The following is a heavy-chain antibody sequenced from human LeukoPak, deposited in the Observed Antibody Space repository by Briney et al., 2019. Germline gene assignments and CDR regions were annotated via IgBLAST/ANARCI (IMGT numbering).Heavy chain of an antibody. CDR3: ARVPISGWFGDLDIDY. Sequence: PGGSLRLSCAASGFTFSSYGMHWVRQAPGKGLEWVAVIWYDGSNKYYADSVKGRFTISRDNSKNTLYLQMNSLRAEDTAVYYCARVPISGWFGDLDIDYWGQGTLVTVSS. CDR1: GFTFSSYG. V-gene: IGHV3-33*01. J-gene: IGHJ4*02. CDR2: IWYDGSNK. D-gene: IGHD3-10*01.